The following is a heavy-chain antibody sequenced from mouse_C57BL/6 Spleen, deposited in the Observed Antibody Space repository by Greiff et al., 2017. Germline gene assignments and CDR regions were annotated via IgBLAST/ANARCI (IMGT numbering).Heavy chain of an antibody. CDR3: ARRGSSPFDY. CDR2: INPSSGYT. CDR1: GYTFTSYW. D-gene: IGHD1-1*01. V-gene: IGHV1-7*01. Sequence: QESGAELAKPGASVKLSCMASGYTFTSYWMHWVKQRTGKGLEWIGYINPSSGYTKFNQKFKDKATLTADKSSSTAYMQLSSLTYEDSAGYYCARRGSSPFDYWGQGTTLTVSS. J-gene: IGHJ2*01.